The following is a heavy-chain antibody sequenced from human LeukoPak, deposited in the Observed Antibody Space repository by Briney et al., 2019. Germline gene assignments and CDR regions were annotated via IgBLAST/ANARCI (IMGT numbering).Heavy chain of an antibody. CDR1: GFTFNTYW. CDR2: VHREGTTT. D-gene: IGHD3/OR15-3a*01. V-gene: IGHV3-74*03. Sequence: GGSLRLSCAASGFTFNTYWMHWVRQAPGKGLVWVARVHREGTTTAYADSVKGRFTISRGNAKNTLYLQMTNLRAEDTAVYYCARDSDWILFDYWGRGTLVTVSS. CDR3: ARDSDWILFDY. J-gene: IGHJ4*02.